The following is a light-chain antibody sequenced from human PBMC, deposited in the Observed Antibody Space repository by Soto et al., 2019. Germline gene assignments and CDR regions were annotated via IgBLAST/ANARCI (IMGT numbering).Light chain of an antibody. CDR2: GAS. J-gene: IGKJ1*01. Sequence: EIVMTQSPATLSVSPGERATLSCRASQNVNSNLAWYQQKPGQAPRLLIYGASTRATGIPARFSGSGSGTEFTLTISSLQSEDFAVYYCQQYNKWPPVTFGQGTKVEIK. CDR1: QNVNSN. CDR3: QQYNKWPPVT. V-gene: IGKV3-15*01.